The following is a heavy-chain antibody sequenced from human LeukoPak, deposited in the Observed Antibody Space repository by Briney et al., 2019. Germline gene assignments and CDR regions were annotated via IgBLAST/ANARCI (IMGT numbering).Heavy chain of an antibody. CDR3: AREIPWRTLTGRGNWFDP. V-gene: IGHV1-18*01. CDR1: GYTFTSYG. Sequence: ASVKVSCKASGYTFTSYGISWVRQAPGQGLEGMGWISAYNGNTNYAQKLQGRVTMTTDTSTSTAYMELRSLRSDDTAVYYCAREIPWRTLTGRGNWFDPWGQGTLVTVSS. CDR2: ISAYNGNT. D-gene: IGHD1-14*01. J-gene: IGHJ5*02.